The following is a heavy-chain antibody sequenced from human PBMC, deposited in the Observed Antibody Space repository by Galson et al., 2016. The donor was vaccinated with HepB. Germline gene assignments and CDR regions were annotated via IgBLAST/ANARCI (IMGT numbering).Heavy chain of an antibody. V-gene: IGHV4-59*01. J-gene: IGHJ4*02. CDR3: ARDQNGSYLAY. D-gene: IGHD1-26*01. CDR2: IQYSGNT. Sequence: LRLSCAASGFTFTSYSMNWVRQVPGKGLEWIGFIQYSGNTNCNPSIRGRVTISIETSKNQFSLKVNSVTAADTAVYYCARDQNGSYLAYWGLGALVAVSS. CDR1: GFTFTSYS.